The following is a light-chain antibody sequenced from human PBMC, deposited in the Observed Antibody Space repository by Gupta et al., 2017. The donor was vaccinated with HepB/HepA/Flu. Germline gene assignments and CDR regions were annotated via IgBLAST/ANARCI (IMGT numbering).Light chain of an antibody. CDR3: QSYDSSLSGVI. V-gene: IGLV1-40*01. J-gene: IGLJ2*01. CDR1: SSNIGADYD. CDR2: GNN. Sequence: QSVLTQPPSVSGPPGQRVTISLPGSSSNIGADYDVNWYQHLPGTAPKRLIYGNNKRPSGVPDRFSGSKSGTSASLAITGLQAEDEADYHCQSYDSSLSGVIFGGGTKLTVL.